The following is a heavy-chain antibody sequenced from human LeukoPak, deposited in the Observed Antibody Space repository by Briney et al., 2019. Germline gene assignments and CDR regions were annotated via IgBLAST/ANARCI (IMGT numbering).Heavy chain of an antibody. CDR1: VFTFSSYC. D-gene: IGHD3-22*01. V-gene: IGHV3-33*01. CDR3: ARDSSGYFDY. CDR2: IWYDGSNK. Sequence: GGCLRLSCAASVFTFSSYCMHWVRQAPCKGLEWVAVIWYDGSNKYYADSVKGRFTISRDNSKNTLYLQMNSLRAEDTAVYYCARDSSGYFDYWGQGTLVTVSS. J-gene: IGHJ4*02.